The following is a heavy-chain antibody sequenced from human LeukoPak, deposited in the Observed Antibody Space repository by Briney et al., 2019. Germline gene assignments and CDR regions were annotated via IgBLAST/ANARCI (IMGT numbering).Heavy chain of an antibody. J-gene: IGHJ4*02. V-gene: IGHV3-23*01. D-gene: IGHD6-19*01. CDR2: VTSRAGA. CDR1: GFIRSSHG. Sequence: GGSLRLSCAASGFIRSSHGMSWVRQAPGKGLEWVSTVTSRAGAEYTDSVKGRFITSRDNSRNTLFLQMNSLRAEDTAVYYCATTRPYGTTWAGAFEDWGQGTPVTVSS. CDR3: ATTRPYGTTWAGAFED.